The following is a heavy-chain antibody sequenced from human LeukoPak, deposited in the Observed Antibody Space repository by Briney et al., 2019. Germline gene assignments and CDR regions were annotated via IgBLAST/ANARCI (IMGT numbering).Heavy chain of an antibody. CDR1: GGSISSYY. Sequence: SETLSLTCTVSGGSISSYYWSWIRQPAGKGLEWIGRIYTSGSTNYNPSLKSRVTMSVDTSKNQFSLKLSSVTAADTAVYYCATHSSSSSYFDYWGQGTLVTVSS. CDR2: IYTSGST. V-gene: IGHV4-4*07. D-gene: IGHD6-6*01. J-gene: IGHJ4*02. CDR3: ATHSSSSSYFDY.